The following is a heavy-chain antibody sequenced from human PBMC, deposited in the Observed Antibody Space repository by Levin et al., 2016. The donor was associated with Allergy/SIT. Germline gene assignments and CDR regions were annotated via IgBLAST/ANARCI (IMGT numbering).Heavy chain of an antibody. D-gene: IGHD6-13*01. CDR3: ARLNSSIRRVTPANSQQHYYYGMDV. CDR1: GGSISSSNW. CDR2: IYHSGST. Sequence: SETLSLTCAVSGGSISSSNWWSWVRQPPGKGLEWIGEIYHSGSTNYNPSLKSRVTISVDKSKNQFSLKLSSVTAADTAVYYCARLNSSIRRVTPANSQQHYYYGMDVWGQGTTVTVSS. V-gene: IGHV4-4*02. J-gene: IGHJ6*02.